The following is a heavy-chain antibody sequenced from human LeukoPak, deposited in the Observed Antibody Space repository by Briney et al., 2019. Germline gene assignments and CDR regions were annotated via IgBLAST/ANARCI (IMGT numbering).Heavy chain of an antibody. D-gene: IGHD1-1*01. CDR3: ARDPGTTSGMDV. CDR1: GFTFSSYA. J-gene: IGHJ6*02. CDR2: ISGSGSTI. V-gene: IGHV3-23*01. Sequence: GGSLRLSCAASGFTFSSYAMSWVRQAPGKGLEWVSAISGSGSTIYYADSVKGRFTISRDNAKNSLYLQMNSLRAEDTAVYYCARDPGTTSGMDVWGQGTTVTVSS.